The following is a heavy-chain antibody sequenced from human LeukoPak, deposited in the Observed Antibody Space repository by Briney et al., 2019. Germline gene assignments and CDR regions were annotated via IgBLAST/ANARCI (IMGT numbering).Heavy chain of an antibody. CDR2: IYTSESS. V-gene: IGHV4-61*02. Sequence: PSETLSLTCTVSGGSISSGSYYWSWIRQPAGKGLEWIGRIYTSESSNYNPSLKSRVTISVDTSKNQFSLKLSSVTAADTAVYYCARAPYSLIQLWLVGGAFDIWGQGTMVTVSS. D-gene: IGHD5-18*01. J-gene: IGHJ3*02. CDR1: GGSISSGSYY. CDR3: ARAPYSLIQLWLVGGAFDI.